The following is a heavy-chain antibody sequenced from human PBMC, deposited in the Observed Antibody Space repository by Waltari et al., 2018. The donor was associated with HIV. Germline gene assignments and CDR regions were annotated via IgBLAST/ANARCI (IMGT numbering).Heavy chain of an antibody. D-gene: IGHD3-3*01. CDR2: IYTSGST. V-gene: IGHV4-61*02. J-gene: IGHJ6*02. CDR3: AREGKEDYDFWSGYFFGMDV. CDR1: GGSIRSGSYY. Sequence: QVQLQESGPGLVKPSQTLSLTCTASGGSIRSGSYYWSWLRPPAGKGLEWIGRIYTSGSTNYNPSLKSLVTISVDTSKNQFSLKLSSVTAADTAVYYCAREGKEDYDFWSGYFFGMDVWGQGTTVTVSS.